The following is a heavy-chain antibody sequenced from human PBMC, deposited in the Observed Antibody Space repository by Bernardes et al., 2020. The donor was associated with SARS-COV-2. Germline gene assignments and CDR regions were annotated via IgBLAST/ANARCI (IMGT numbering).Heavy chain of an antibody. V-gene: IGHV3-74*01. J-gene: IGHJ6*02. Sequence: GGSLRLSCAGSGFNFRNYWMHWGRQAPGPGLVWVSRIDMNGGSTDYADSVKGRFTISRDNAKNTLFLQMNSLTVEDTAVYYCSTVGDGSNAPGMDVWGQGTTVTGSS. CDR2: IDMNGGST. CDR1: GFNFRNYW. D-gene: IGHD2-21*02. CDR3: STVGDGSNAPGMDV.